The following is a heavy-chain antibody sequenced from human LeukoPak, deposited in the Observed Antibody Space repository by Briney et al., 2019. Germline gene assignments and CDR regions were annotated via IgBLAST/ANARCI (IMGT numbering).Heavy chain of an antibody. D-gene: IGHD3-22*01. CDR2: IYTSGST. Sequence: PSETLSLTCTVSGGSISSYYWSWIRQPAGKGLEWIGRIYTSGSTNYNPSLKSRVTMSVDTSKNQFSLKLSSVTAAATAVYYCAGGANRSGYYYFDYWGQGTLVTVSS. CDR3: AGGANRSGYYYFDY. CDR1: GGSISSYY. V-gene: IGHV4-4*07. J-gene: IGHJ4*02.